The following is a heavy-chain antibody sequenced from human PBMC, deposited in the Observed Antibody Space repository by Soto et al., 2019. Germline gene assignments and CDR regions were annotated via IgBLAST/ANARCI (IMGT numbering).Heavy chain of an antibody. CDR3: ARVPYPMTTVTKAGRNYYFDY. Sequence: ASGKVSFKGSGYTFTSYIMVWARQAPGQRLEWMGWINAGNGNTKYSQKFQGRVTITRDTSESTAYMELSSLRSEDPAVYYCARVPYPMTTVTKAGRNYYFDYWGQGTLVTVSS. CDR2: INAGNGNT. V-gene: IGHV1-3*01. J-gene: IGHJ4*02. D-gene: IGHD4-17*01. CDR1: GYTFTSYI.